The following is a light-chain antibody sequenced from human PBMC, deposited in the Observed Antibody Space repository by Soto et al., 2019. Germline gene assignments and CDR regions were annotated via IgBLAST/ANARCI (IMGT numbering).Light chain of an antibody. V-gene: IGKV3-20*01. CDR1: QSVSSSY. CDR2: GAA. Sequence: EIVLTQSPGTLSLSPGERATLSCRASQSVSSSYLAWYQQKPGQAPRLLIYGAASRATGIPDRFSVSGSGTDFTLTISRLEPEDFAVYYCQKYGSSPYTFGQGTKVDIK. J-gene: IGKJ2*01. CDR3: QKYGSSPYT.